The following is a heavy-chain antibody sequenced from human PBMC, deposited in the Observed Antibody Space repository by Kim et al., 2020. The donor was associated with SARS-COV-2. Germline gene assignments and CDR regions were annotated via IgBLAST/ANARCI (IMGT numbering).Heavy chain of an antibody. D-gene: IGHD6-19*01. V-gene: IGHV1-8*02. CDR3: ASGPSGWYDY. CDR1: GYSFTSYD. Sequence: VKVSCKASGYSFTSYDINWVRQATGQGLEWMGWVNPNSGNTGYAQKFQGRVTMSRNTVTSTAYMELSSLRSEDTAVYYCASGPSGWYDYWGQGTLVTVSS. CDR2: VNPNSGNT. J-gene: IGHJ4*02.